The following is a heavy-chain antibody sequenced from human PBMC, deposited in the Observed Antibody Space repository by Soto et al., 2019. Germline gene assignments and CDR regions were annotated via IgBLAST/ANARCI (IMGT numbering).Heavy chain of an antibody. CDR3: ARVHIAVRGVIAGPQNHWVDP. V-gene: IGHV1-69*08. Sequence: QVQLVQSGAEVKKPGSSVKVSCEVSGGTFSSYSITWLRQAPGQGLEWMGRITPILGTTDYAPKFQGRLTLTADKAPSAAYMELSSLKSDDTAVYFCARVHIAVRGVIAGPQNHWVDPWGQGTLVTVSS. CDR1: GGTFSSYS. CDR2: ITPILGTT. D-gene: IGHD3-10*01. J-gene: IGHJ5*02.